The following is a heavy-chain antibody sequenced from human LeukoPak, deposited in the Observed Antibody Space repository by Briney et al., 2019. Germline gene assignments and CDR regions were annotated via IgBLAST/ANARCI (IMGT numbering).Heavy chain of an antibody. D-gene: IGHD3-10*01. J-gene: IGHJ4*02. CDR2: ISASGGGT. V-gene: IGHV3-23*01. CDR3: AKEIAGSYYLFDY. Sequence: PGGSLRLSCTASGFTFSSYDMSWVRHAPGKGLEWVSAISASGGGTYYTDSVKGRFTISRDNSKNTLYLQMNSLRAEDTALYYCAKEIAGSYYLFDYWGQGTLVTVSS. CDR1: GFTFSSYD.